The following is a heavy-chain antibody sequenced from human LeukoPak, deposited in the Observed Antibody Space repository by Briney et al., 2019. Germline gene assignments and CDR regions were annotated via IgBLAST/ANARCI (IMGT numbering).Heavy chain of an antibody. V-gene: IGHV4-59*12. Sequence: SETLSLTCTVSGGSISSYYWSWIRQPPGKGLEWIGYIYYSGSTNYNPSLKSRVTISVDTSKNQFSLKLSSVTAADTAVYYCARVLSMVRGVDYWGQGTLVTVSS. CDR1: GGSISSYY. CDR3: ARVLSMVRGVDY. CDR2: IYYSGST. J-gene: IGHJ4*02. D-gene: IGHD3-10*01.